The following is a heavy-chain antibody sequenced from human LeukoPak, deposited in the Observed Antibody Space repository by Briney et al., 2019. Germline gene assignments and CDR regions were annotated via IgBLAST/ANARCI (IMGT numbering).Heavy chain of an antibody. CDR2: IRSKAYGGTT. CDR3: TRGGLVYGDYGGFFDY. CDR1: GFTFGDYA. J-gene: IGHJ4*02. V-gene: IGHV3-49*04. Sequence: PGRSLRLSCIASGFTFGDYAMSWVRQAPGKGLEWVGFIRSKAYGGTTEYAASVKGRFTISRDDSKSIAYLQMNSLKTEDTAVYYCTRGGLVYGDYGGFFDYWGQGTLVTVSS. D-gene: IGHD4-17*01.